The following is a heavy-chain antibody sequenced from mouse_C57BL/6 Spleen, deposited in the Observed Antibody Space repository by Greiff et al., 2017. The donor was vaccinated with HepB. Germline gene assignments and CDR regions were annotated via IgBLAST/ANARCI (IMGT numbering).Heavy chain of an antibody. V-gene: IGHV1-26*01. D-gene: IGHD4-1*01. CDR2: INPNNGGT. CDR3: ARSLTGPGAMDY. CDR1: GYTFTDYY. J-gene: IGHJ4*01. Sequence: VQLKQSGPELVKPGASVKISCKASGYTFTDYYMNWVKQSHGKSLEWIGDINPNNGGTSYNQKFKGKATLTVDKSSSTAYMELRSLTSEDSAVYYCARSLTGPGAMDYWGQGTSVTVSS.